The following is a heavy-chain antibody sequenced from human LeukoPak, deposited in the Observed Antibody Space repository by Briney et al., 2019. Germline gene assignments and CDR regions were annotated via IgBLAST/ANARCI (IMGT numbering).Heavy chain of an antibody. D-gene: IGHD5-24*01. Sequence: SQTLSLTCTVSGGSISSGGYYWSWIRQHPGKGLEWIGYIYYSGSTYYNPSLKSRVTISVDTSKNQFSLKLSSVTAADTAVYYCARGRDGYNPPFDYWGQGTLVTVSS. CDR1: GGSISSGGYY. CDR2: IYYSGST. J-gene: IGHJ4*02. V-gene: IGHV4-31*03. CDR3: ARGRDGYNPPFDY.